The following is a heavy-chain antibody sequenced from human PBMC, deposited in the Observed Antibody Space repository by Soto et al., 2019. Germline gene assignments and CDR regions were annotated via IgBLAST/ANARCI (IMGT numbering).Heavy chain of an antibody. D-gene: IGHD3-22*01. J-gene: IGHJ5*02. V-gene: IGHV2-5*01. CDR1: GFSLSTSGVG. CDR3: AHIPYYDSSGYYSKFDP. Sequence: QITLKESGPTLVKPTQTLTLTCTFSGFSLSTSGVGVGWIRQPPGKALEWLALIYWNDDKRYSPSLKSRLTITKDTSKNQVVLTMTNMDPVDTATYYCAHIPYYDSSGYYSKFDPWGQGTLVTVSS. CDR2: IYWNDDK.